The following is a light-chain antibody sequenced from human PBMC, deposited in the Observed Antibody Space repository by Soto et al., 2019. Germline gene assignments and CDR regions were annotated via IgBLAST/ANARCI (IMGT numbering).Light chain of an antibody. Sequence: AIPLTQSPSSLSASVGDRVTLTCRASQGINSALAWYQQRSGKPPKLLIFGATSLESGVPSRVSGSGSGTDFTLTIDSLQPEDFAAYYCQNFNNVPTFGGGTRVEI. CDR3: QNFNNVPT. CDR2: GAT. CDR1: QGINSA. V-gene: IGKV1D-13*01. J-gene: IGKJ4*01.